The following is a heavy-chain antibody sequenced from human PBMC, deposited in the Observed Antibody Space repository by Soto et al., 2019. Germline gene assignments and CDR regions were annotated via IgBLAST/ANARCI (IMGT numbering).Heavy chain of an antibody. Sequence: GASVKVSCKASGYTFTSYGISWVRQAPGQGLEWMGWISAYNGNTNYAQKLQGRVTMTTDTSTSTAYMELRSLRSDDTAVYYCARDPMAVAGFGISPYFDYWGQGTLVTVSS. V-gene: IGHV1-18*01. D-gene: IGHD6-19*01. CDR1: GYTFTSYG. CDR2: ISAYNGNT. CDR3: ARDPMAVAGFGISPYFDY. J-gene: IGHJ4*02.